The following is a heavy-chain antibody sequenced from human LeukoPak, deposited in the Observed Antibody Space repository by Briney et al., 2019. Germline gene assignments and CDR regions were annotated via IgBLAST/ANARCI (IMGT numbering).Heavy chain of an antibody. Sequence: ASVTVSYTPSDSTFTIYGISWVRQAPGQGLEWMGWISAYNGNTNYAQKLQGRVTMTTDTSTSTAYMELRSLRSDDTAVYYCATGYGSGSKNYYYYYYMDVWGKGTTVTVSS. CDR1: DSTFTIYG. CDR2: ISAYNGNT. CDR3: ATGYGSGSKNYYYYYYMDV. D-gene: IGHD3-10*01. J-gene: IGHJ6*03. V-gene: IGHV1-18*01.